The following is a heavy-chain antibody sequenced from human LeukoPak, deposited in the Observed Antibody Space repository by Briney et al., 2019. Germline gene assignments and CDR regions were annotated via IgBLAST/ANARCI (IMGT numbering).Heavy chain of an antibody. CDR1: GFTFSSYS. J-gene: IGHJ4*02. CDR2: ISTSSSYI. V-gene: IGHV3-21*01. Sequence: PGGSLRLSCAASGFTFSSYSMNWVRQAPGKGLEWVSSISTSSSYIYYADSVKGRFTISRDNAKNSLYLQMNSLRAEDTAVYYCARDGGLRFWIDYWGQGTLVTVSS. CDR3: ARDGGLRFWIDY. D-gene: IGHD3-3*01.